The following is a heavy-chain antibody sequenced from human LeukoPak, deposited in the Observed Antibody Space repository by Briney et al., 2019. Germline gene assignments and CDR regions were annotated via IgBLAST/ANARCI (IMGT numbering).Heavy chain of an antibody. V-gene: IGHV1-2*06. J-gene: IGHJ4*02. CDR2: IKPNSGDT. D-gene: IGHD2-8*01. Sequence: ASVKVSCNASGYTFTDYYMHWVRRAPGQGLEWMGRIKPNSGDTNYAQKFQGRVTMTRDTSINTAYMELSRLKSDDTAVYYCARRVQTTGVFDYWGQGTLVTVSS. CDR1: GYTFTDYY. CDR3: ARRVQTTGVFDY.